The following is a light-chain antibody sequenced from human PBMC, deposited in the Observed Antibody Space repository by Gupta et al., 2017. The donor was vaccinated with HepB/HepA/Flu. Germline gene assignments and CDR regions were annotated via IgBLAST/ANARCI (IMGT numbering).Light chain of an antibody. Sequence: DIVMTQSPLSLPVTPGEPASISCRSSQSLLHSNDYNYLDWYLQKPGQSPQLLISLGSNRASGVPDRFSGSGSGTDFTLKISRVEAEDVGVYYCMQALQTPFTFGPGTKVDIK. J-gene: IGKJ3*01. CDR2: LGS. CDR3: MQALQTPFT. CDR1: QSLLHSNDYNY. V-gene: IGKV2-28*01.